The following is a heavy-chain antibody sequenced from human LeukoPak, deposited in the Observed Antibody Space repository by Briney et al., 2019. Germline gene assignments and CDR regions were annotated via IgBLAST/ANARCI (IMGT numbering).Heavy chain of an antibody. Sequence: SETLSLTCTVSGGSISSSSYYWGWIRQPPGKGLEWIGSIYYSGSTYYNPSLKGRVTISVDTSKNQFSLKLSSVTAADTAVYYCARHGQLYYDILTGYYSSLGAFDIWGQGTMVTVSS. V-gene: IGHV4-39*01. D-gene: IGHD3-9*01. J-gene: IGHJ3*02. CDR3: ARHGQLYYDILTGYYSSLGAFDI. CDR1: GGSISSSSYY. CDR2: IYYSGST.